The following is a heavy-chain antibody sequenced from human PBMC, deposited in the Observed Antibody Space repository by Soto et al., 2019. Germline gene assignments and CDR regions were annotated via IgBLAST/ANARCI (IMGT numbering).Heavy chain of an antibody. V-gene: IGHV3-7*03. J-gene: IGHJ6*02. D-gene: IGHD2-2*02. CDR1: AFTFSSYW. CDR2: IKQEGVEK. Sequence: GGSLRLSCAASAFTFSSYWMSWVRQAPGKGLEWVANIKQEGVEKYYVDSVKGRFTISRDNAMNSLYLQMNSLRAEDTAVYYCARDLRYCSSSVCYRLADYYYYGMDVWGQGTTVTVSS. CDR3: ARDLRYCSSSVCYRLADYYYYGMDV.